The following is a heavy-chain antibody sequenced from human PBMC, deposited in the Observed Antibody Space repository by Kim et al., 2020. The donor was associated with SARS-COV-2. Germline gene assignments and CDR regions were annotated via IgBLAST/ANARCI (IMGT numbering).Heavy chain of an antibody. CDR2: MKSDGGNR. V-gene: IGHV3-74*01. Sequence: GGSLRLSCAASGFTFSSYWMHWVRQSPGKGLVWVSLMKSDGGNRGYADSVKGRFTVSRDNAKNTLYLQMNSLRAEDTAVYYCARGSRIGARNYYFDSWGPEVLV. CDR3: ARGSRIGARNYYFDS. D-gene: IGHD6-13*01. J-gene: IGHJ4*02. CDR1: GFTFSSYW.